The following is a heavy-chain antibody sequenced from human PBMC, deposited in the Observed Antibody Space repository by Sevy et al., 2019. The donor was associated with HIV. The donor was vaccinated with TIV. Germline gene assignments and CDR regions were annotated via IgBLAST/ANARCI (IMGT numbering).Heavy chain of an antibody. CDR3: ARVNRSRPRTTEKYSYGYDY. CDR2: IWYDGSNK. CDR1: GFTFSSYG. V-gene: IGHV3-33*01. J-gene: IGHJ4*02. D-gene: IGHD5-18*01. Sequence: GGSLRLSCAASGFTFSSYGMHWVRQAPGKGLEWVAVIWYDGSNKYYADSVKGRFTISRDNSKNTLYLQMNSLRAEDTAVYYCARVNRSRPRTTEKYSYGYDYWGQGTLVTVSS.